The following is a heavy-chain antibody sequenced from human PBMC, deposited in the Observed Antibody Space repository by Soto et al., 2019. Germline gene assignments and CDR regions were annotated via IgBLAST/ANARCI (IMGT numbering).Heavy chain of an antibody. Sequence: QVQLVQSGAEVKKPGSSVMVSCKASGGTFSSYAISWVRQAPGQGLEWMGGIIPIFGTANYAQKFQGRVTITADKSTSTAYMELSSLRSEDTDVYYCASGVSGGVVNSFDYWGQGTLVTVSS. CDR1: GGTFSSYA. J-gene: IGHJ4*02. CDR3: ASGVSGGVVNSFDY. D-gene: IGHD3-3*01. V-gene: IGHV1-69*06. CDR2: IIPIFGTA.